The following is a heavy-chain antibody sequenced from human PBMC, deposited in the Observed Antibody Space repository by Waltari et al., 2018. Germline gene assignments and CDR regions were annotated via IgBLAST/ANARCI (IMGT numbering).Heavy chain of an antibody. D-gene: IGHD6-13*01. V-gene: IGHV4-39*07. Sequence: QLQLQESGPGRVNPSATLSLTCTVSGGSISSSSSYWGWIRQPPGKGLEWIGSIYYSGSTYYNPSLKSRVTISVDTSKNQFSLKLSSVTAADTAVYYCARVTSSSFDYWGQGTLVTVSS. CDR3: ARVTSSSFDY. CDR1: GGSISSSSSY. CDR2: IYYSGST. J-gene: IGHJ4*02.